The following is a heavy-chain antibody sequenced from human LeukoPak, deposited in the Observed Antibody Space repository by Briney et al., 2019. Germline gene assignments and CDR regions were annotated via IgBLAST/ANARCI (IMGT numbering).Heavy chain of an antibody. V-gene: IGHV3-33*01. Sequence: GGSLRLSCAASGFTFSSYGMHWVRQAPGKGLEWVAVIWYDGSNKYYADSVKGRFTISRDNSKNTLYLQMNSLRAEGTAVYYCARGPGDYVWGIYFDYWGQGTLVTVSS. J-gene: IGHJ4*02. CDR1: GFTFSSYG. CDR3: ARGPGDYVWGIYFDY. CDR2: IWYDGSNK. D-gene: IGHD3-16*01.